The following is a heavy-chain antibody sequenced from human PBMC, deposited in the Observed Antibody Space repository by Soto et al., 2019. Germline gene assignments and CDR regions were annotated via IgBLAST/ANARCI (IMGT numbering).Heavy chain of an antibody. CDR2: IYSGGST. J-gene: IGHJ6*02. CDR1: GFTVSSNY. D-gene: IGHD6-19*01. CDR3: ARDAPRFSSGWLYYYYGMDG. V-gene: IGHV3-53*01. Sequence: GGSLRLSCAASGFTVSSNYMSWVRQAPGKGLEWVSVIYSGGSTYYADSVKGRFTISRDNSKNTLYLQMNSLRAEDTAVYYCARDAPRFSSGWLYYYYGMDGWGQGTTVTVPS.